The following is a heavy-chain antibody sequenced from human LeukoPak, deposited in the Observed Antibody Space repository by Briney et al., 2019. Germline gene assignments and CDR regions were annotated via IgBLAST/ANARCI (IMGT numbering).Heavy chain of an antibody. CDR1: GYSFSTYW. Sequence: GESLKISCKASGYSFSTYWIGWVLQMPGKGLEWMGIIYPGDSDTRYRTSFQGQVTISADKSTGTAYLQWSSLRASDTAIYYCARRPTNYYGFDYWGQGTLVTVSS. J-gene: IGHJ4*02. V-gene: IGHV5-51*01. D-gene: IGHD3-10*01. CDR3: ARRPTNYYGFDY. CDR2: IYPGDSDT.